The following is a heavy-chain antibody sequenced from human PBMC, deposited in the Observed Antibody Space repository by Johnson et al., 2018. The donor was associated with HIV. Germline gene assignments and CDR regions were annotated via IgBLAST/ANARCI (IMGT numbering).Heavy chain of an antibody. Sequence: VQLVESGGGLVKPGGSLRLSCAASGFTFSNAWMSWVRQAPGKGLEWVGRIKSKTDGGTTDYAAPVKGRFTISRDDSKNTLYLQMNSLKTEDTAVYYCTTGSLVANDAFDIWGQGTMVTVYS. V-gene: IGHV3-15*01. D-gene: IGHD5-12*01. CDR1: GFTFSNAW. J-gene: IGHJ3*02. CDR2: IKSKTDGGTT. CDR3: TTGSLVANDAFDI.